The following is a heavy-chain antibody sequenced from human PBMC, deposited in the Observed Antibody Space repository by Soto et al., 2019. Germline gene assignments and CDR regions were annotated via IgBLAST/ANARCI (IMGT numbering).Heavy chain of an antibody. D-gene: IGHD3-16*02. Sequence: PSETLSLTCTVSGGSISRTTYSWGWIRQPPGKGLEWIGNIYHSGRTSYNPSLRSRVTVSVDTSKSQVSLKLTSVTAADTAVYYCATYRAWGQGTLVTVS. CDR3: ATYRA. CDR2: IYHSGRT. J-gene: IGHJ5*02. V-gene: IGHV4-39*01. CDR1: GGSISRTTYS.